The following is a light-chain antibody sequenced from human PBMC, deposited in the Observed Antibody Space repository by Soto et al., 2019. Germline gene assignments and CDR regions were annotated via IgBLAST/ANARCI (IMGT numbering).Light chain of an antibody. Sequence: QSVLTQPPSASGTPGQRVTISCSGSSSNIGTNTVTWYQQLPGTAPKLLISSNNQRPSGVPDRFSGSKSGTSASLAISGLQSEDEADYYCAAWDDSLNGYVFGTGTKLTVL. V-gene: IGLV1-44*01. CDR3: AAWDDSLNGYV. CDR2: SNN. J-gene: IGLJ1*01. CDR1: SSNIGTNT.